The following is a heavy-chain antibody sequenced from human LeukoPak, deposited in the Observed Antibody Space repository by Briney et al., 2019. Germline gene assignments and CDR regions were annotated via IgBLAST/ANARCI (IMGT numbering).Heavy chain of an antibody. CDR2: IYYRGST. Sequence: TSETLSLTCTVSGGSISSSTYYWGWIRQPPGKGLEWIGTIYYRGSTYYNPSLKSRVTISVDTSKNQFSLKLTSVTAADTAVYYCARLGRTYYDFWSGPWGRGTLVTVSS. J-gene: IGHJ5*02. V-gene: IGHV4-39*01. CDR3: ARLGRTYYDFWSGP. D-gene: IGHD3-3*01. CDR1: GGSISSSTYY.